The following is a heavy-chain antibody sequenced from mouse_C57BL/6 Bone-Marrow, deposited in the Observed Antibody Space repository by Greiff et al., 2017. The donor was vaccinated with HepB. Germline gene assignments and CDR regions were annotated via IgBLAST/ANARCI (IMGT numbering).Heavy chain of an antibody. CDR1: GYTFTSYW. CDR2: IYPSDSET. V-gene: IGHV1-61*01. D-gene: IGHD1-1*01. CDR3: ARTSITTVAYAMDY. J-gene: IGHJ4*01. Sequence: LQESGAELVRPGSSVKLSCKASGYTFTSYWMDWVKQRPGQGLEWIGNIYPSDSETHYNQKFKDKATLTVDKSSSTAYMQLSSLTSEDSAVYYCARTSITTVAYAMDYWGQGTSGTVSS.